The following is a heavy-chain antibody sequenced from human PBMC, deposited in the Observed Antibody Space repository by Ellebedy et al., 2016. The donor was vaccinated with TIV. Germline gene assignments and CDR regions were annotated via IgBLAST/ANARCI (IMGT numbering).Heavy chain of an antibody. CDR3: ARGSDSRKVGY. CDR1: GGSFSNNY. CDR2: IHPSGST. J-gene: IGHJ4*02. D-gene: IGHD3-22*01. V-gene: IGHV4-34*01. Sequence: MPGGSLRLSCAVSGGSFSNNYWSWIRQSPGRGLEWIGEIHPSGSTHYNPSLTSRVTISGDTSKNQFSLQLSSVTAADTALYYCARGSDSRKVGYWGQGTQVTVSS.